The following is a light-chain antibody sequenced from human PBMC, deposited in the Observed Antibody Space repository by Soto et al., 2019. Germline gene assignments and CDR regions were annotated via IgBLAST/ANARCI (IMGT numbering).Light chain of an antibody. CDR2: EVS. CDR1: SSDVGGYNY. Sequence: QSALAQPASVSGSPGQSITISCTGTSSDVGGYNYVSWYQQHPGKAPKLMAYEVSNRPSGVSNRFSGSKSGNTASLTISGLQAEDEADYYCSSYTSSSTGVFGTGTKVTVL. J-gene: IGLJ1*01. V-gene: IGLV2-14*01. CDR3: SSYTSSSTGV.